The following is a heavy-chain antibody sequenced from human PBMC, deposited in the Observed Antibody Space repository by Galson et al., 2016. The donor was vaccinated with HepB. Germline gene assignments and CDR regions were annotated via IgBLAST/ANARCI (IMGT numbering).Heavy chain of an antibody. CDR1: EFTFNAYG. D-gene: IGHD5-12*01. CDR3: ARVDHGVAPYDHYYGVDV. V-gene: IGHV3-23*01. CDR2: IGATGGTT. Sequence: SLRLSCAASEFTFNAYGMIWVRQAPGKGLEWVSLIGATGGTTYYADSVKGRFTISRDNSKNTLYLQMNRLRDGDTAVYYCARVDHGVAPYDHYYGVDVWGQGTTVTVSS. J-gene: IGHJ6*02.